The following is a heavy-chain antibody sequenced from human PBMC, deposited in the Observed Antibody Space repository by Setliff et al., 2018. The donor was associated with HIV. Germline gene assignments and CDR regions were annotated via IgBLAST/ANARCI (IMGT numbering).Heavy chain of an antibody. D-gene: IGHD1-26*01. CDR2: INPHSGGT. V-gene: IGHV1-2*06. CDR3: ARQATKSFFDY. J-gene: IGHJ4*02. Sequence: ASVKVSCKASGYTFSDYYFHWVRQAPGQGLEWMGRINPHSGGTNYAQKFQGGVTMTRDTSISTYCMELSSLTSDDTAVYYCARQATKSFFDYWGQGTLVTVSS. CDR1: GYTFSDYY.